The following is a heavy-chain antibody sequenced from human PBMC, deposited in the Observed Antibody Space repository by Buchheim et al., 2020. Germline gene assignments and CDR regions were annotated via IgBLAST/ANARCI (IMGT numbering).Heavy chain of an antibody. CDR3: AKARSGRFFDY. D-gene: IGHD1-26*01. CDR2: ISGSGGTT. CDR1: GFTFISYA. J-gene: IGHJ4*02. Sequence: EVQLLESGGGLVQPGGSLRLSCAASGFTFISYAMNWVRQAPGKGLEWVSDISGSGGTTYYEDSVKGRFTFSRDHSTNTLYLQMNSLRAEDTAIYYCAKARSGRFFDYWGQG. V-gene: IGHV3-23*01.